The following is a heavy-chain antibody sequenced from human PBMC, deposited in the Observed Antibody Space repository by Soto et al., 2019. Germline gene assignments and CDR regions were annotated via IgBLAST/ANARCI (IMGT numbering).Heavy chain of an antibody. CDR1: GGSISSYY. CDR2: IYYSGNT. Sequence: SETLSLTCTVSGGSISSYYWSCIRQPPGKGLEWIGYIYYSGNTNYNPSLKSRVTISVDTSKNQFSLKLSSVTAADTAVYYCARRYGYSFDYWGQGTLVTVSS. D-gene: IGHD1-1*01. J-gene: IGHJ4*02. CDR3: ARRYGYSFDY. V-gene: IGHV4-59*08.